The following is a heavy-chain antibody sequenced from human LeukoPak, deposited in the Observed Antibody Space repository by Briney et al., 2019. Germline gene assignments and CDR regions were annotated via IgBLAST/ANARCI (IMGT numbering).Heavy chain of an antibody. CDR3: AKFKGTLLRYPYDY. J-gene: IGHJ4*02. CDR2: VSYDETNK. Sequence: GGSLRLSCAASGFTFSSYDMHWVRQAPGKGLEWVAVVSYDETNKYFADSVKGRFTISRSNSQNTLYLRMNSLRAEDTAVYYCAKFKGTLLRYPYDYWGQGTLVTVSS. V-gene: IGHV3-30*18. D-gene: IGHD3-9*01. CDR1: GFTFSSYD.